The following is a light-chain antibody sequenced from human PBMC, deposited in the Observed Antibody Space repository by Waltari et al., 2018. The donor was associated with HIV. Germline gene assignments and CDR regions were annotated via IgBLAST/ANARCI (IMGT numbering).Light chain of an antibody. V-gene: IGLV1-51*01. Sequence: QSVLTQPPSVSAAPGETVIISCSGSSSNIGNNHVSCYQQLPGTAPKLFIYDEERRHSGIPDRFSGARSGTSATLGMTGLRTGDEADYYCGTWDTTLSAVVFGGGTKLTVL. CDR1: SSNIGNNH. CDR2: DEE. J-gene: IGLJ2*01. CDR3: GTWDTTLSAVV.